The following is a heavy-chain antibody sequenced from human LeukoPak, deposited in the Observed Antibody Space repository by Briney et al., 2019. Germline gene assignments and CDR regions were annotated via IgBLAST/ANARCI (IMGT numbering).Heavy chain of an antibody. V-gene: IGHV3-74*01. Sequence: GGSLRLSCAASGNYWIHWVRQVPGKGLVWVSHINSDGSWTSYADSVKGRFTISKDNAKNTVYLQMDSLRAEDTAVYYCVSFYETCWGRGTLVTVSS. D-gene: IGHD2/OR15-2a*01. CDR3: VSFYETC. CDR1: GNYW. CDR2: INSDGSWT. J-gene: IGHJ4*02.